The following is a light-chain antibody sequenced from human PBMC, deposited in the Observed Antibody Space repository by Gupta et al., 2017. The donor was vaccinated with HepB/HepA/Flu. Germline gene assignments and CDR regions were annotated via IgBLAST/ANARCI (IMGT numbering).Light chain of an antibody. Sequence: EIVMTQSPATLPVSPGERATLSCMSSQSVSSNLAWYQQKPGQAPRLLIYGASTRATGIPARFSGSGSGTEFTLTISSLQAEDFAVYYCQQYNNWPRTFGQGTKVEIK. V-gene: IGKV3-15*01. J-gene: IGKJ1*01. CDR3: QQYNNWPRT. CDR2: GAS. CDR1: QSVSSN.